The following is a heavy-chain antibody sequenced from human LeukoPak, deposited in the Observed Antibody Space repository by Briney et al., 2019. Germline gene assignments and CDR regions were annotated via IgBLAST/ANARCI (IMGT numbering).Heavy chain of an antibody. CDR1: GAIFCSYA. D-gene: IGHD2-8*01. CDR3: ARDCTNGVCYRGDWFDP. Sequence: PVKACCNAAGAIFCSYAISWVRQAPGLGLEWMGGILPIFGTANYAQKLKRRGTIDADESTSTAYMELSSLRSEDTAVYYCARDCTNGVCYRGDWFDPWGQGAPVTVSS. J-gene: IGHJ5*02. CDR2: ILPIFGTA. V-gene: IGHV1-69*13.